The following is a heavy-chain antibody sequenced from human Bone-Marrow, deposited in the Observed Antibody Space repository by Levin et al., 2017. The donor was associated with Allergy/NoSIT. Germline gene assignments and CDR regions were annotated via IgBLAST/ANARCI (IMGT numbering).Heavy chain of an antibody. V-gene: IGHV4-30-4*01. CDR2: IYYSGST. D-gene: IGHD3-22*01. J-gene: IGHJ6*02. Sequence: PSETLSLTCTVSGGSISSGDYYWSWIRQPPGKGLEWIGYIYYSGSTYYNPSLKSRVTISVDTSKNQFSLKLSSVTAADTAVYYCARVTDSSGPYYYYGMDVWGQGTTVTVSS. CDR3: ARVTDSSGPYYYYGMDV. CDR1: GGSISSGDYY.